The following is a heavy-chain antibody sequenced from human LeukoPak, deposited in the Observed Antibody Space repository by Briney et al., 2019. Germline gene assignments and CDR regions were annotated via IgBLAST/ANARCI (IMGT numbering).Heavy chain of an antibody. V-gene: IGHV4-59*01. CDR1: GGSISSYY. CDR2: IYYSGST. J-gene: IGHJ4*02. D-gene: IGHD2-21*01. Sequence: PSETLSLTCTVSGGSISSYYWSWIRQPPGKGLEWIGSIYYSGSTYYNPSLKSRVTISVDTSKNQFSLKLSSVTAADTAVYYCARGILRYGYFDYWGQGTLVTVSS. CDR3: ARGILRYGYFDY.